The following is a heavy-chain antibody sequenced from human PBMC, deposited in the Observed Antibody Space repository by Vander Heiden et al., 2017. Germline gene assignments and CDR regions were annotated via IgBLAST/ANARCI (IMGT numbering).Heavy chain of an antibody. CDR1: GGPVNSDLDS. J-gene: IGHJ4*02. CDR2: IYSPGAA. Sequence: QQLLQESGSGLVKPSDTLALTCSLFGGPVNSDLDSWAWIRQPPGEGLEWIATIYSPGAAHYNPSLQSRVTISVDPSQNQFSLKLTSVSAADTAVYTCVRLRRFFGSGSFPDYWGQGARITVSS. CDR3: VRLRRFFGSGSFPDY. V-gene: IGHV4-39*01. D-gene: IGHD3-10*01.